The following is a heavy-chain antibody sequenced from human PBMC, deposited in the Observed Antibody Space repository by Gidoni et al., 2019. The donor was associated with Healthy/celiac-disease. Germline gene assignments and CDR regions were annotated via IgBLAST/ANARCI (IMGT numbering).Heavy chain of an antibody. CDR3: AKDMVRGVITGWFDP. CDR1: GFTFSSYA. D-gene: IGHD3-10*01. J-gene: IGHJ5*02. Sequence: EVQLLESGGGLVQPGGSLRLSCAASGFTFSSYAMSWVRQAPGKGLEWVSAISGSGGRTYYADSGKGRFTISRDNSKNTLYLQMNSLRAEDTAVYYCAKDMVRGVITGWFDPWGQGTLVTVSS. CDR2: ISGSGGRT. V-gene: IGHV3-23*01.